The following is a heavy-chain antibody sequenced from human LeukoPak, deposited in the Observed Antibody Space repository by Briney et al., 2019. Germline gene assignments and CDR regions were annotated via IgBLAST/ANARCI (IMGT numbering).Heavy chain of an antibody. CDR1: GYTFTGYY. CDR2: INPNSGGT. D-gene: IGHD6-6*01. V-gene: IGHV1-2*02. Sequence: ASVKVSCKASGYTFTGYYMHWVRQAPGQGLEWMGLINPNSGGTNYAQKFQGRVTMTRDTSISTAYMELSRLRSDDTAVYYCARDQYSSSYYYYYYYMDVWGKGTTVTVSS. CDR3: ARDQYSSSYYYYYYYMDV. J-gene: IGHJ6*03.